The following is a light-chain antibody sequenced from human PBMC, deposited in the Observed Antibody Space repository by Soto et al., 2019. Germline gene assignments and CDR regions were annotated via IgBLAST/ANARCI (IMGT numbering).Light chain of an antibody. J-gene: IGKJ1*01. Sequence: IQLTQSPSSLSASVGDRVTITFRASQGIDSYLAWYQQRPGKVPQLLIYDASTLQSGVPSRFSGSGSGTEFSLTISSLQPEDFATYYCLCYITYPWTFGQGTKVDIK. CDR1: QGIDSY. V-gene: IGKV1-9*01. CDR3: LCYITYPWT. CDR2: DAS.